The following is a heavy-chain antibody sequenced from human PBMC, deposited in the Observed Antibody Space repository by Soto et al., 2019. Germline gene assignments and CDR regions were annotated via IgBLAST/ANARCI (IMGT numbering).Heavy chain of an antibody. CDR2: IIPIFGTA. D-gene: IGHD2-2*01. CDR3: AREGSEYQLLPPFYYYYGMDV. J-gene: IGHJ6*02. V-gene: IGHV1-69*05. CDR1: GGTFSSYA. Sequence: SVKVSCKASGGTFSSYAISWVRQAPGQGLEWMGGIIPIFGTANYAQKLQGRVTMTTDTSTSTAYMELRSLRSDDTAVYYCAREGSEYQLLPPFYYYYGMDVLGQGTTVTVSS.